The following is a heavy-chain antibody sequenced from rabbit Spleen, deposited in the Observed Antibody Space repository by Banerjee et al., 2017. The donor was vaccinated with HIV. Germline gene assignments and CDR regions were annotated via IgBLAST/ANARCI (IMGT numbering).Heavy chain of an antibody. CDR2: IDPVFGTT. J-gene: IGHJ4*01. CDR1: AFDFSSGG. V-gene: IGHV1S47*01. D-gene: IGHD1-1*01. CDR3: VRGASGSGYYSL. Sequence: QEQLVESGGGLVQPGGSLKLSCKASAFDFSSGGVSWVRQAPGKGLEWIGYIDPVFGTTYYASWVNGRFTISSHNGQNTLYLQLNSLTAADTATYFCVRGASGSGYYSLWGPGTLVTVS.